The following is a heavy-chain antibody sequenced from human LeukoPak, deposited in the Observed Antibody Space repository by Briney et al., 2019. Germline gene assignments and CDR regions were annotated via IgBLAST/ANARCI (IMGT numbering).Heavy chain of an antibody. J-gene: IGHJ4*02. D-gene: IGHD4-23*01. CDR2: ISSSSSYI. CDR1: GFTFRSYA. CDR3: ARDLYGGNFDY. V-gene: IGHV3-21*01. Sequence: GGSLRLSCAASGFTFRSYAMNWVRQAPGKGLEWVSSISSSSSYIYYADSVKGRFTISRDNAKNSLYLQMNSLRAEDTAVYYCARDLYGGNFDYWGQGTLVTVSS.